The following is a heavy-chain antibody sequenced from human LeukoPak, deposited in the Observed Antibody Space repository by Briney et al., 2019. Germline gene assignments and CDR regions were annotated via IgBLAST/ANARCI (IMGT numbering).Heavy chain of an antibody. CDR3: ARDRRGTSCYDY. D-gene: IGHD2-2*01. Sequence: PSETPSLTCTVSGGSMSSYYWSWIRQPPGKGLEWIGYIYCSGSTNYNPSLKSRITISVDTSKNQFSLKLSSVTAADTAVYYCARDRRGTSCYDYWGQGTLVTVSS. J-gene: IGHJ4*02. CDR1: GGSMSSYY. CDR2: IYCSGST. V-gene: IGHV4-59*01.